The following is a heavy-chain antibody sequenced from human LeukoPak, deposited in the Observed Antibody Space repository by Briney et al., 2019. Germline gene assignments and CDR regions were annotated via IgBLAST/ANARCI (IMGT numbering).Heavy chain of an antibody. V-gene: IGHV4-4*02. CDR1: GGSISSSNW. Sequence: PSETLSLTCAVSGGSISSSNWWSWVRQPPGKGLEWIGEIYHSGSTNYNPSLKSRATISVDKSKNQFSLKLSSVTAADTAVYYCARGNLLGAFDIWGQGTMVTVSS. J-gene: IGHJ3*02. CDR2: IYHSGST. CDR3: ARGNLLGAFDI. D-gene: IGHD3-10*01.